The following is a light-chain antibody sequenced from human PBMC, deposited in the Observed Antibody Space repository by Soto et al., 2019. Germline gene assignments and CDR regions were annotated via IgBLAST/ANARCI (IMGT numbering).Light chain of an antibody. CDR2: EVS. J-gene: IGLJ1*01. Sequence: QSVLTQPASVSGSPGQSLTISCTGTSSDVGGYNYVSWYQQHPGKAPKLMIYEVSNRPSGVSDRFSGSKSGNKASLIISNLEAEDESDYYCGSYTSTDTPFVFGTGTKVTVL. CDR3: GSYTSTDTPFV. V-gene: IGLV2-14*01. CDR1: SSDVGGYNY.